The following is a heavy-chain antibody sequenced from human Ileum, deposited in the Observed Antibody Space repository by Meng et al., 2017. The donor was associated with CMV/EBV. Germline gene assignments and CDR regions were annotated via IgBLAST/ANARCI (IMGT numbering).Heavy chain of an antibody. CDR3: ARASPQRRFLSY. D-gene: IGHD3-3*01. V-gene: IGHV4-34*01. J-gene: IGHJ4*02. CDR2: INHRGNT. CDR1: GSAFSDYN. Sequence: QVQLQRLGAGLLKPSETLSLMCAVQGSAFSDYNGAWIRQFPGKGLEWIREINHRGNTNYNPSLKSRVTISIDTSRNQFSLKLTSVTATDKAVYYCARASPQRRFLSYWGQGTLVTVSS.